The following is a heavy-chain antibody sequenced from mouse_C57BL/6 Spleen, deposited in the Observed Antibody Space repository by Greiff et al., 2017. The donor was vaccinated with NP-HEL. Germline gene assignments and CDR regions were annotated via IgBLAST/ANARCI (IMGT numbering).Heavy chain of an antibody. Sequence: EVKLMESGGGLVQPGGSLKLSCAASGFTFSDYYMYWVRQTPEKRLEWVAYISNGGGSTYYPDTVKGRFTISRDNAKNTLYLQMSRLKSEDTAMYYCASAGYGSSWYFDVWGTGTTVTVSS. CDR3: ASAGYGSSWYFDV. CDR2: ISNGGGST. CDR1: GFTFSDYY. J-gene: IGHJ1*03. V-gene: IGHV5-12*01. D-gene: IGHD1-1*01.